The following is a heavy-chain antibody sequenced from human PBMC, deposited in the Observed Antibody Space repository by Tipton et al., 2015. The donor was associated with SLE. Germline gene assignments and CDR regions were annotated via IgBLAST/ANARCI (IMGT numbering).Heavy chain of an antibody. CDR2: IYHSGST. CDR3: ARGLPATSWFDP. CDR1: GGSISSSNW. V-gene: IGHV4-4*02. J-gene: IGHJ5*02. D-gene: IGHD1-26*01. Sequence: TLSLTCAVSGGSISSSNWWSWVRQPPGKGLEWIGEIYHSGSTNYNPSLKSRVTISVDTSKNQFSLKLSSVTAADTAVYYCARGLPATSWFDPWGQGTLVTVSS.